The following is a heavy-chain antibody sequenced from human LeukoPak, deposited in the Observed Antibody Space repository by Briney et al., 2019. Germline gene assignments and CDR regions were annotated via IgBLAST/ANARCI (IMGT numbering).Heavy chain of an antibody. CDR2: INPNSGST. CDR3: ARGWGSIVVVITPLGY. J-gene: IGHJ4*02. D-gene: IGHD3-22*01. Sequence: ASVKVSCKASGYTFTNYYIHWVRQAPGQGLEWMGVINPNSGSTTYAQKFQGRVTMTRDTSTSTVYMELSSLRSEDTAVYYCARGWGSIVVVITPLGYWGQGTLVTVSS. CDR1: GYTFTNYY. V-gene: IGHV1-46*01.